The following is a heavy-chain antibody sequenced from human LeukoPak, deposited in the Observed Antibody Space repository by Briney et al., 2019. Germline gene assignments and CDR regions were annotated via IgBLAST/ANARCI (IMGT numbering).Heavy chain of an antibody. CDR1: GFTFSSYN. D-gene: IGHD3-9*01. V-gene: IGHV3-48*04. J-gene: IGHJ4*02. CDR3: ARVIRYAYYFDY. CDR2: ISSSGSTI. Sequence: GGSLRLSCAASGFTFSSYNMNWVRQAPGKGLERVSYISSSGSTIYYADSVKGRFTISRDNAKNSLYLQMNSLRAEDTAVYYCARVIRYAYYFDYWGQGTLVTVSS.